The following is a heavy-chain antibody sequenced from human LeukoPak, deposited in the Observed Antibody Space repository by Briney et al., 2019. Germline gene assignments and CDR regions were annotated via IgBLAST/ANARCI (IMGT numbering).Heavy chain of an antibody. V-gene: IGHV1-24*01. CDR1: GYTLTELS. Sequence: ASVKVSCKVSGYTLTELSMHWVRQAPGKGLEWMGGFDPEDGETIYAQKFQGRVTMTEDTSTDTAYMELSSLRSEDTGVYYCATARSGGYRIGYYYGMDVWGQGTTVTVSS. D-gene: IGHD1-26*01. J-gene: IGHJ6*02. CDR2: FDPEDGET. CDR3: ATARSGGYRIGYYYGMDV.